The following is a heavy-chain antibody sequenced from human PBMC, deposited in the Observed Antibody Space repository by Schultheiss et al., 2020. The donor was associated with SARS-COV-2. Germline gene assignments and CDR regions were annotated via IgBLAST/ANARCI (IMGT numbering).Heavy chain of an antibody. CDR3: SALLYSSGFHYGMDV. Sequence: SETLSLTCTVSGGSISRYYWSWIRQPPGKGLEWIGEINHSGSTNYNPSLKSRVTISVDTSKNQFSLKLSSVTAADTAVYYCSALLYSSGFHYGMDVWGQGATVTVSS. J-gene: IGHJ6*02. CDR1: GGSISRYY. D-gene: IGHD6-19*01. V-gene: IGHV4-34*01. CDR2: INHSGST.